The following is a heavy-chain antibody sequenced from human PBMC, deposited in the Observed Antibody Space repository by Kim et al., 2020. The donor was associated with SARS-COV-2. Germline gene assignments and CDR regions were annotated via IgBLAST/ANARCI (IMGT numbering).Heavy chain of an antibody. J-gene: IGHJ3*02. Sequence: FQGRVTITADESTSTAYMELSSLRSEDTAVYYCARGFRDSSGYYLYAFDIWGQGTMVTVSS. CDR3: ARGFRDSSGYYLYAFDI. V-gene: IGHV1-69*01. D-gene: IGHD3-22*01.